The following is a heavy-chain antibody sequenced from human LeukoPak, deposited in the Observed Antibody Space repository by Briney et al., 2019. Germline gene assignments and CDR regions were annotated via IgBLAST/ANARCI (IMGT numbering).Heavy chain of an antibody. Sequence: TSSETLSLTCAVYGGSFSTYYWNWIRQPPGKGLEWIGEINHSGSTYCNPSLKSRVTISVDTSKNQFSLKLSSVTAADTAVYYCARVGGSYSSGYAFDIWGQGTMVTVSS. CDR1: GGSFSTYY. CDR2: INHSGST. CDR3: ARVGGSYSSGYAFDI. V-gene: IGHV4-34*01. J-gene: IGHJ3*02. D-gene: IGHD1-26*01.